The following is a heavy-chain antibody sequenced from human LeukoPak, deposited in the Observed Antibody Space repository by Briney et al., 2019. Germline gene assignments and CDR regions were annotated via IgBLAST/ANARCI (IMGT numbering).Heavy chain of an antibody. CDR2: IYTSGST. Sequence: SETLSLTCTVSGGSISSGSYYWSWIRQPAGKGLEWIGRIYTSGSTNYNPSLKSRVTISVDTSKNQFSLKLSSVTAADTAVYYCARVEGGNYDILTGYYLDAFDIRGQGTMVTVSS. CDR1: GGSISSGSYY. CDR3: ARVEGGNYDILTGYYLDAFDI. D-gene: IGHD3-9*01. J-gene: IGHJ3*02. V-gene: IGHV4-61*02.